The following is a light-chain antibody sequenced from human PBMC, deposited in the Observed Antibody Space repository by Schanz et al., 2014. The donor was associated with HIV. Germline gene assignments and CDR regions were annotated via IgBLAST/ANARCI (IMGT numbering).Light chain of an antibody. Sequence: QSALTQPRSVSGSPGQSVTISCIGTSSDVGGYNYVSWYVQHPGKAPKLTIYDVNYRPSGVSNRFSGSKSGNTASLTISGLQAEDEADYYCSSYTTNSTWVFGGGTKLTVL. CDR3: SSYTTNSTWV. CDR1: SSDVGGYNY. V-gene: IGLV2-14*01. J-gene: IGLJ3*02. CDR2: DVN.